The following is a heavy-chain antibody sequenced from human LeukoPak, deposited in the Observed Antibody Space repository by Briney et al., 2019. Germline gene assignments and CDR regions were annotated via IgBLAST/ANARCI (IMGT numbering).Heavy chain of an antibody. V-gene: IGHV4-34*01. Sequence: SETLSLTCAVYSGSFSGHYWTWIRQPPGKGLEWIGEINHSGRINYNPSLESRVTMSVDTSKNQFSLKLNSVIAADTAVYYCARGSYCSGGTCYSGPDDYWGQGILVTVSS. CDR1: SGSFSGHY. J-gene: IGHJ4*02. D-gene: IGHD2-15*01. CDR3: ARGSYCSGGTCYSGPDDY. CDR2: INHSGRI.